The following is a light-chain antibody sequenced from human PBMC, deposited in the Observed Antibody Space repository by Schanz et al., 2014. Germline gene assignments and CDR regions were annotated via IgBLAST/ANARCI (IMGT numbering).Light chain of an antibody. J-gene: IGLJ3*02. CDR1: SSDVGGYKY. V-gene: IGLV2-14*01. CDR3: SSYTSSTLGV. CDR2: DVS. Sequence: QSALTQPASVSGSPGQSITITCTGTSSDVGGYKYVSWFQQHPGKAPKLLIYDVSNRPSGVSYRFSGSKSGNTASLTISGLQAEDEADYYCSSYTSSTLGVFGGGTKLTVL.